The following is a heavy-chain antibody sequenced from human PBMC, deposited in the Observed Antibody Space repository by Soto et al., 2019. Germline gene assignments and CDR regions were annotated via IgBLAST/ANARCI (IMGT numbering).Heavy chain of an antibody. CDR2: ISSSGDSR. CDR1: GFTFNSCA. J-gene: IGHJ3*02. CDR3: AKDKRLPHDVFDI. Sequence: GGSLRLSCAASGFTFNSCATSWVRQAPGKGLEWVAAISSSGDSRYYADSVNGRFTISRDNSENTLYLQMNSLRAEDSAIYYCAKDKRLPHDVFDIWGQGTMVTVSS. V-gene: IGHV3-23*01. D-gene: IGHD6-25*01.